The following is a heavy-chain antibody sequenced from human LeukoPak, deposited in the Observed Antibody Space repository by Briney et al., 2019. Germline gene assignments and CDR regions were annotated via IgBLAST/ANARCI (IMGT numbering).Heavy chain of an antibody. CDR1: GFTFSSYW. V-gene: IGHV3-7*01. CDR3: ARRPSRLYYGMDV. CDR2: IKPDGSEK. Sequence: GGSLRLSCAASGFTFSSYWMSWVRQAPGKGLEWVANIKPDGSEKYYVDSVKGRFTISRDNAKNSLYLQMNSLRAEDTAVYYCARRPSRLYYGMDVWGQGTTVTVSS. J-gene: IGHJ6*02.